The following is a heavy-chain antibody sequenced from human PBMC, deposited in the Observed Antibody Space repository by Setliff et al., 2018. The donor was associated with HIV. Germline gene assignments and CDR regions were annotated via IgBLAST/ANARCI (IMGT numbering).Heavy chain of an antibody. CDR3: ARSVIGYYYYGMDV. V-gene: IGHV4-34*01. CDR1: GGSFSGYY. Sequence: LSLTCAVYGGSFSGYYWSWIRQPPGKGLEWIGEINHSGSTNYNPSLKSRVTTSVDTSKNQFSLKLSSVTAADTAVYYCARSVIGYYYYGMDVWGQGTLVTVSS. CDR2: INHSGST. J-gene: IGHJ6*02. D-gene: IGHD3-10*01.